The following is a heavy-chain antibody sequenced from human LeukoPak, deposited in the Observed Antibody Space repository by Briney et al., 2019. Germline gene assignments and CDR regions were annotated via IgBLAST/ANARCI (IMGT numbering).Heavy chain of an antibody. CDR2: IYHSGST. Sequence: TLSLTCTVSGGSISSGGYYWSWIRQPPGKGLEWIGYIYHSGSTYYNPSLKSRVTISVDRSKNQFSLKLSSVTAADTAVYYCARNPGSDYPDWWGQGTLVTVSS. CDR3: ARNPGSDYPDW. J-gene: IGHJ4*02. V-gene: IGHV4-30-2*01. D-gene: IGHD4-17*01. CDR1: GGSISSGGYY.